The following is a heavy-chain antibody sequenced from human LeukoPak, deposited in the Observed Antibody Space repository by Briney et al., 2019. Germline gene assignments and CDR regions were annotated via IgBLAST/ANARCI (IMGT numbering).Heavy chain of an antibody. D-gene: IGHD1-26*01. CDR2: IKSKTDGGTT. Sequence: GGSLRLSCAASGFTFSNAWMSWVRQAPGKGPEWVGRIKSKTDGGTTDYAAPVKGRFTISRDGSKNTLYLQMNSLKTEDTAVYYCTTDGSRIETSYGAFDIWGQGTMVTVSS. V-gene: IGHV3-15*01. CDR3: TTDGSRIETSYGAFDI. J-gene: IGHJ3*02. CDR1: GFTFSNAW.